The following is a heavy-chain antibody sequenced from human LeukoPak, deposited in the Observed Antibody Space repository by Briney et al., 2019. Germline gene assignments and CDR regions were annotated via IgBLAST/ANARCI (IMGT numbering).Heavy chain of an antibody. CDR3: ANVAKGRYFFYYMDV. V-gene: IGHV1-18*04. J-gene: IGHJ6*03. CDR1: GYTFVSYD. CDR2: ISSYNRIT. Sequence: ASVKVSCKASGYTFVSYDITWVRQAPGQGLQWIGWISSYNRITNYAQKFQGRVTVTTDTSTDTTYMELRSLRSDDTAVYYCANVAKGRYFFYYMDVWGKGTTVTVSS.